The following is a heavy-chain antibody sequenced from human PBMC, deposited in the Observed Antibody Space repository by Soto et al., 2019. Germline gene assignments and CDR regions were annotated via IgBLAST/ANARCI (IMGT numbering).Heavy chain of an antibody. V-gene: IGHV4-34*01. D-gene: IGHD3-16*01. J-gene: IGHJ5*02. CDR2: INHSGST. Sequence: SETLSLTCAVYGGSFSGYYWSWIRQPPGKGLEWIGEINHSGSTNYNPSLKSRVTISVDTSKNQFSLKLSSVTAADTAVYYCARLAFESLEINWFDPWGQGTLVTVSS. CDR1: GGSFSGYY. CDR3: ARLAFESLEINWFDP.